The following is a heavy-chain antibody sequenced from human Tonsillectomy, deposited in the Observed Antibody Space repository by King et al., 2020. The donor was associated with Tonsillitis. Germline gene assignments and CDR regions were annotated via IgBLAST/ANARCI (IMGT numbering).Heavy chain of an antibody. CDR1: GGSISSSSYY. CDR3: AGRSEGVISGYFDY. V-gene: IGHV4-39*01. J-gene: IGHJ4*02. CDR2: IYYSGST. D-gene: IGHD3-10*01. Sequence: LQLQESGPGLVKPSETLSLTCTVSGGSISSSSYYWGWIRQPPGKGLEWIGSIYYSGSTYYNPSLKSRVTISVDTSKNQFSLKLSSVTAADTAVYYCAGRSEGVISGYFDYWGQGTLVTVSS.